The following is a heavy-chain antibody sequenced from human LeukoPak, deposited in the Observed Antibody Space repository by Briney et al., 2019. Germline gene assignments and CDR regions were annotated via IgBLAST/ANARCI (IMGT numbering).Heavy chain of an antibody. J-gene: IGHJ4*02. V-gene: IGHV1-8*01. Sequence: ASVKVSCKASGYTFTTYDITWVRQATGQGLEWMGWMNPNSGNTGYAQKFQGRVTMTRNTSISTAYMELSSLRSEDTAVYYCARAPPHDYSNYGDYWGQGTLVTVSS. CDR3: ARAPPHDYSNYGDY. CDR2: MNPNSGNT. CDR1: GYTFTTYD. D-gene: IGHD4-11*01.